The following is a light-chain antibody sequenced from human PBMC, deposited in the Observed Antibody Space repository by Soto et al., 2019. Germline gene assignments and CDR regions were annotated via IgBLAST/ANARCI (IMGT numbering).Light chain of an antibody. CDR3: QQRSNWPRT. V-gene: IGKV3-11*01. CDR2: YAS. CDR1: RGISSN. Sequence: PISQTMAPLASDTLSCRASRGISSNSASYQQKPRQAPRLLIYYASSRATGILDRISSGGSATDFTLLISSIEPQDVSVDSCQQRSNWPRTSGQGTKVDI. J-gene: IGKJ1*01.